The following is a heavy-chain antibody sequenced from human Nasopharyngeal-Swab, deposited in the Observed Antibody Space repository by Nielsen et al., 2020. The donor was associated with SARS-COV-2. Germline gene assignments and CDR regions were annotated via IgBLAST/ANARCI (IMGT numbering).Heavy chain of an antibody. CDR3: ARVGHVDTSMLGAFDV. Sequence: GESLKISCAASGFGFDDFGMTWVRPAPGKGLEWVAGINWNGGSRSYADSVKGRFTISRDNAKNSLYLQMYSLRAEDTALYYCARVGHVDTSMLGAFDVWGQGTMVAVSS. V-gene: IGHV3-20*04. CDR1: GFGFDDFG. D-gene: IGHD5-18*01. CDR2: INWNGGSR. J-gene: IGHJ3*01.